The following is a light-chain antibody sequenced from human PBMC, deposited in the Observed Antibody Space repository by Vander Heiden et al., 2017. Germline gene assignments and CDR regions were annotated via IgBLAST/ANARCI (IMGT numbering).Light chain of an antibody. J-gene: IGKJ1*01. Sequence: DIQMTQSPSTLSASVGDRVTITCRAIQSITTWLAWYQQKPGKAPKLLIYDASNLQRGVPSRFSGSGSGTDFSLTISSLQPDDFATYYCQQYSIDSPTFGQGTKVEI. V-gene: IGKV1-5*01. CDR2: DAS. CDR1: QSITTW. CDR3: QQYSIDSPT.